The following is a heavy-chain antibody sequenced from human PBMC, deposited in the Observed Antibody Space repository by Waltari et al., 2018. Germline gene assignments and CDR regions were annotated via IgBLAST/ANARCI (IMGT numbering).Heavy chain of an antibody. CDR1: GYTFTGYY. D-gene: IGHD6-19*01. V-gene: IGHV1-2*04. CDR2: VSPNSGGT. J-gene: IGHJ4*02. Sequence: QVQLVQSGAEVKKPGASVKVSCKASGYTFTGYYMHWVRQAPGQGLEWMGWVSPNSGGTNYAQKCQGWGTMTRDTSISTAYMELSRLRSDDTAGYYCARGGYSSGWSWAVFEDYWGQGTLVTVSS. CDR3: ARGGYSSGWSWAVFEDY.